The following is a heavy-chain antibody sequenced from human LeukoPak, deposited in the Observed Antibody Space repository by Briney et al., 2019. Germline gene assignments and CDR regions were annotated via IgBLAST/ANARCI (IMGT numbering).Heavy chain of an antibody. D-gene: IGHD6-19*01. CDR1: GFTFSSYG. CDR2: ISYDGSNK. V-gene: IGHV3-30*18. Sequence: GSLRLSCAASGFTFSSYGMHWVRQAPGKGLEWVAVISYDGSNKYYADSVKGRFTISRDNSKNTLYLQMNSPRAEDTAVYYCAKDGVTQWLAAYRRYYFDYWGQGTLVTVSS. J-gene: IGHJ4*02. CDR3: AKDGVTQWLAAYRRYYFDY.